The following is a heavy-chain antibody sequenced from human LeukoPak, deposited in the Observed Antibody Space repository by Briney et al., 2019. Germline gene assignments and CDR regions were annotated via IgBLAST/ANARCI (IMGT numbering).Heavy chain of an antibody. CDR1: GGSISSSSYC. Sequence: PSETLSLTCTVSGGSISSSSYCWGWIRQPPGKGLEWIGSIYYSGSTYYNPSLKSRVTISVDTSKNQFSLKLSSVTAADTAVYYCARGGGYCTGGVCSHFDYWGQGTLVTVSS. V-gene: IGHV4-39*01. J-gene: IGHJ4*02. CDR3: ARGGGYCTGGVCSHFDY. CDR2: IYYSGST. D-gene: IGHD2-8*02.